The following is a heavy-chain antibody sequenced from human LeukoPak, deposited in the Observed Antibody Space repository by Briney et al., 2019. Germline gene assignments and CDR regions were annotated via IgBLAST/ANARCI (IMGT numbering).Heavy chain of an antibody. J-gene: IGHJ4*01. CDR3: ASGAGWLIDC. V-gene: IGHV4-4*08. Sequence: SETLSLTCSVSGGHIDSVYWNWIRQPPGKGLEWIGYIDNSGSTKYNPSLKSRITMSRDTSKEQFSLRLTSVTAADTAMYYCASGAGWLIDCWGQETWSASPQ. CDR2: IDNSGST. D-gene: IGHD6-19*01. CDR1: GGHIDSVY.